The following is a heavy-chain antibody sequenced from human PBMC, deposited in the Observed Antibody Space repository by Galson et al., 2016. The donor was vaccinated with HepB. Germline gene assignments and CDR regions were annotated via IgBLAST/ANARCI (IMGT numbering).Heavy chain of an antibody. CDR2: IKQDGSEK. V-gene: IGHV3-7*01. Sequence: SLRLSCAASGFTFSGYWMTWVRQAPGKGLEWVANIKQDGSEKNYVVSVKGRFTISRDNAKNLVYLQMNSLRAEDTAMYYCASAPAATGSDYWGQGTLVTVSP. CDR1: GFTFSGYW. D-gene: IGHD1-1*01. J-gene: IGHJ4*02. CDR3: ASAPAATGSDY.